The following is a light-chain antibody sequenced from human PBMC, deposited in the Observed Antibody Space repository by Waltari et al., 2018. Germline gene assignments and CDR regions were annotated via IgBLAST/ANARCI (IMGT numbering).Light chain of an antibody. V-gene: IGLV2-11*01. CDR3: CSYAGSYTVV. CDR1: SSDVGGYNY. CDR2: DVS. Sequence: QSALTQPRSVSGSPGQSVTISCTGTSSDVGGYNYVSWYQQHPGKAPKPMSYDVSKRPSGFPDRFAGSKSGNTASLTISGLQAEDEADYYCCSYAGSYTVVFGGGTKLTVL. J-gene: IGLJ2*01.